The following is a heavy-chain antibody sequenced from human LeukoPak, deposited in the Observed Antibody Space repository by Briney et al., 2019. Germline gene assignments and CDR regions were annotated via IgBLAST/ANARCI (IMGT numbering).Heavy chain of an antibody. Sequence: GESLKISRQGSGYSFTSYWIGWVRQMPGEGLEWMGIIYPGESDTRYSPSFQGQVTISADKSISTAYLQWSSLKASDTAMYSCARPLWGATGTTSHDAFDIWGQGTMVTVSS. CDR1: GYSFTSYW. V-gene: IGHV5-51*01. CDR2: IYPGESDT. J-gene: IGHJ3*02. CDR3: ARPLWGATGTTSHDAFDI. D-gene: IGHD1-1*01.